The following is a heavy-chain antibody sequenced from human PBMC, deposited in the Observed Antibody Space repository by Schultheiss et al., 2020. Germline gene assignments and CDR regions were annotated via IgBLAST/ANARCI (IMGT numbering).Heavy chain of an antibody. Sequence: GGSLRLSCAASGFTFANYAMSWARQAPGKGLEWVAVIWYDGSNKYYADSVKGRFTISRDNSKNTLYLQMNSLRAEDTAVYYCARDPYYDFWSGYYTALGYYYYGMDVWGQGTT. V-gene: IGHV3-33*08. D-gene: IGHD3-3*01. CDR3: ARDPYYDFWSGYYTALGYYYYGMDV. CDR2: IWYDGSNK. J-gene: IGHJ6*02. CDR1: GFTFANYA.